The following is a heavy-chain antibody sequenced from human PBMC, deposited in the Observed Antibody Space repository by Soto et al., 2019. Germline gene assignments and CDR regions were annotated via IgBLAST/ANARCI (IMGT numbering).Heavy chain of an antibody. D-gene: IGHD2-2*02. CDR3: ARDRRYCSGTSCFTFLGPDY. V-gene: IGHV1-46*01. Sequence: AASVKVSCKASGYTFTNFFIHWVRQAPGQGLEWMGIINPSGGGTTYAQKFQGRITMTGDTSTGTVYMDLSSLRFEDTAVYYCARDRRYCSGTSCFTFLGPDYWGQGTLVTVSS. CDR1: GYTFTNFF. J-gene: IGHJ4*02. CDR2: INPSGGGT.